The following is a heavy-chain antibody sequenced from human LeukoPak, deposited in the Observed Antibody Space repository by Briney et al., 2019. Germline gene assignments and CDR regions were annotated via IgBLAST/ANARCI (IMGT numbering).Heavy chain of an antibody. CDR1: GGSFSGYY. D-gene: IGHD6-13*01. Sequence: RASETLSLTCAAYGGSFSGYYWSWIRQPPGKGLEWIGEINHSGSTNYNPSLKSRVTISVDTSKNQFSLKLSSVTAADTAVYYCARLAAAGRVDYWGQGTLVTVSS. V-gene: IGHV4-34*01. J-gene: IGHJ4*02. CDR2: INHSGST. CDR3: ARLAAAGRVDY.